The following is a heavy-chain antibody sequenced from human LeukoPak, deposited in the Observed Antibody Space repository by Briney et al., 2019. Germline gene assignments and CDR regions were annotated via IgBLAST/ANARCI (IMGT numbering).Heavy chain of an antibody. Sequence: GGSLRLSCAVSGFTFSTYAMTWVRQAPGKGLEWVSCVSNSGGNTYYADSVKGRFTISRDNSKNAVYLQMNNLRAEDTAVYYCAKAQRGFDDFWSGYDYWGQGTLVTVSS. CDR3: AKAQRGFDDFWSGYDY. CDR2: VSNSGGNT. D-gene: IGHD3-3*01. CDR1: GFTFSTYA. J-gene: IGHJ4*02. V-gene: IGHV3-23*01.